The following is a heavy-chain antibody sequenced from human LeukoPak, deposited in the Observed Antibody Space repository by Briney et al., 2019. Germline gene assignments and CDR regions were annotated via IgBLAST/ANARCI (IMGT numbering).Heavy chain of an antibody. CDR3: ARIGTDSWSGLYYGMDV. V-gene: IGHV3-21*01. CDR2: ASSSSSYI. D-gene: IGHD3-3*01. Sequence: GGSLRLSCAASDFTFSSYGMNWVRQAPRKGLEWVSFASSSSSYINYADSVKGRFTISRDNAKNSLYLQMNSLRAEDTAVYYCARIGTDSWSGLYYGMDVWGQGTTVTVSS. J-gene: IGHJ6*02. CDR1: DFTFSSYG.